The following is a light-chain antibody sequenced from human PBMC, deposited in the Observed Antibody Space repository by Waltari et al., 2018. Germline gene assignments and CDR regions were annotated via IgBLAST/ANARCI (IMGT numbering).Light chain of an antibody. Sequence: QSALTQPASVSGSPGQSITISCSGTSSDIGAYKPFPWYQQHPGKAPKLMIYEVSNRPSGVSNRFSGSKSGNTASLTISGLQADDESHYYCTSFTSSATWVFGGGTKVTVL. CDR2: EVS. V-gene: IGLV2-14*01. CDR1: SSDIGAYKP. J-gene: IGLJ3*02. CDR3: TSFTSSATWV.